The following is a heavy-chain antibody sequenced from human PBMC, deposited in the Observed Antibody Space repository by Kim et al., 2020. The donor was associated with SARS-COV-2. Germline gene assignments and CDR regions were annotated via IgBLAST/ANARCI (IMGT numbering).Heavy chain of an antibody. V-gene: IGHV1-69*01. Sequence: FGTTNHTQKVQGRVTLTADESANTVYMELSSLRSEDTAVYYCAGLVGALDSWGQGTLVIVSS. CDR3: AGLVGALDS. J-gene: IGHJ4*02. CDR2: FGTT. D-gene: IGHD1-26*01.